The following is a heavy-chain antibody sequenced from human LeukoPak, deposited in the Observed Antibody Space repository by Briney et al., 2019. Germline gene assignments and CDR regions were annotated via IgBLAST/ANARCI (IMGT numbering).Heavy chain of an antibody. V-gene: IGHV3-30*01. Sequence: GGSLRLSCAASGFTFSSYAMHWVRQAPGKGLEWVAVMSYDGSNKYCADSVEGRFTISRDNSKNTLYLQMNSLRAEDTAVYYCARVLRSKYYMDVWGKGTTVTVSS. CDR3: ARVLRSKYYMDV. J-gene: IGHJ6*03. CDR1: GFTFSSYA. CDR2: MSYDGSNK. D-gene: IGHD3-3*01.